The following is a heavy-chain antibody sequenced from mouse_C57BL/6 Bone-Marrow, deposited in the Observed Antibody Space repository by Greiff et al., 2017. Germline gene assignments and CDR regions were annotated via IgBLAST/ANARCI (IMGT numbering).Heavy chain of an antibody. CDR2: IYPGDGDT. J-gene: IGHJ2*01. D-gene: IGHD1-1*01. CDR1: GYAFSSSW. Sequence: VQLQQSGPELVKPGASVKISCKASGYAFSSSWMNWVQQRPGKGLEWIGRIYPGDGDTNYNGKFKGKATLTTDKSSSTAYMQLSSLTSEDSAVYIYAGYGSSYYFDYWGQGPTLTVSS. V-gene: IGHV1-82*01. CDR3: AGYGSSYYFDY.